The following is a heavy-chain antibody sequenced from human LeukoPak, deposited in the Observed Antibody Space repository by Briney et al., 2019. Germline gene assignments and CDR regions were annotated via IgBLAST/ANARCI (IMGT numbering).Heavy chain of an antibody. V-gene: IGHV4-61*02. CDR2: IYTSRST. CDR1: GGSISSGSYY. Sequence: SQTLSLTCTVSGGSISSGSYYWSWIRQPAGKGLEWIGRIYTSRSTNYNPSLKSRVTISVDTSKKQLSLRLSSVTAADTAVYYCARGTVVTPPLDYYYGMDVWGQGTTVTVSS. J-gene: IGHJ6*02. CDR3: ARGTVVTPPLDYYYGMDV. D-gene: IGHD4-23*01.